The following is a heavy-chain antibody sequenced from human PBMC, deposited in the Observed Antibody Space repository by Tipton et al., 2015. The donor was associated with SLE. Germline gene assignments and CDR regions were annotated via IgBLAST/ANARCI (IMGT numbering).Heavy chain of an antibody. J-gene: IGHJ2*01. CDR1: GGSISSYY. D-gene: IGHD1-7*01. Sequence: TLSLTCTVSGGSISSYYWSWIRQPPGKGLEWIGYIYYSGNTYYNPSLTSRVTISADTSKNQFSLRLTSVTAADTAVYYCARVGITGTTWDWYFDLWGRGTLVTVSS. CDR2: IYYSGNT. CDR3: ARVGITGTTWDWYFDL. V-gene: IGHV4-59*01.